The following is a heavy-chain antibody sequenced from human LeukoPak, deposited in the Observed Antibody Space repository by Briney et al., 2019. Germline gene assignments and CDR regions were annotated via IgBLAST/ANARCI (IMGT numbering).Heavy chain of an antibody. CDR1: GYTLTELS. D-gene: IGHD2-21*01. Sequence: ASVKVSCKVSGYTLTELSMHWVRQAPGKGLEWMGGFDPEDGETIYAQKFQGRVTMTEDTSTDTAYMELSSLRSEDTAVYYCATGQHIVVVIAEDPFDYWGQGTLVTVSS. CDR2: FDPEDGET. CDR3: ATGQHIVVVIAEDPFDY. J-gene: IGHJ4*02. V-gene: IGHV1-24*01.